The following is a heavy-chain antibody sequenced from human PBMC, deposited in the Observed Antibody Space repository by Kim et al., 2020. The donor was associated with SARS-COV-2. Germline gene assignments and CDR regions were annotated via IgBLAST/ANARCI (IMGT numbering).Heavy chain of an antibody. J-gene: IGHJ4*02. V-gene: IGHV4-39*01. Sequence: YFNPSLKSRVTISVDTSKKQFSLKLTSGTAADTAVYYCARRSRGDGSPGYWGQGTLVTVSS. CDR3: ARRSRGDGSPGY. D-gene: IGHD3-16*01.